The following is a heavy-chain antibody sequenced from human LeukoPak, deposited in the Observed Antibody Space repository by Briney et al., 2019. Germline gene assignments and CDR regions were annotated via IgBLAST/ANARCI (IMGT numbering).Heavy chain of an antibody. CDR3: ARVKPSSSSLQYYFDY. V-gene: IGHV4-30-2*01. CDR2: IYHIGNA. D-gene: IGHD6-6*01. Sequence: PSETLSLTCTVSGGSISSGGYYWSWIRQHPGKGLEWIGYIYHIGNAYYNPSLKSRVTISLDRSKNQFSLNLSSVTAADTAVYYCARVKPSSSSLQYYFDYWGQGTLVTVSS. CDR1: GGSISSGGYY. J-gene: IGHJ4*02.